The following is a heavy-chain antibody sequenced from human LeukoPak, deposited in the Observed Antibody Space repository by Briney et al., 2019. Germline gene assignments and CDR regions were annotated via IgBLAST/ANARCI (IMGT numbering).Heavy chain of an antibody. D-gene: IGHD2-15*01. CDR3: TTDQGPYCSGGSCYA. CDR2: IKSKTDGGTT. Sequence: EGSLRLSCAASGFTFSNAWMSWVRQAPGKGLEWVGRIKSKTDGGTTDYAAPVKGRFTISRDDSKNTLYLQMNSLKTEDTAVYYCTTDQGPYCSGGSCYAWGQGTLVTVSS. V-gene: IGHV3-15*01. J-gene: IGHJ5*02. CDR1: GFTFSNAW.